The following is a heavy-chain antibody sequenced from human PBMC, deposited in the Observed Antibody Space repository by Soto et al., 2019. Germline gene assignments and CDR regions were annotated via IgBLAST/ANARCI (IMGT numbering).Heavy chain of an antibody. CDR2: ISGSVASA. CDR3: AKARGYSYGYPSDY. CDR1: GFSFSSYA. J-gene: IGHJ4*02. V-gene: IGHV3-23*01. D-gene: IGHD5-18*01. Sequence: RGESLKISCAASGFSFSSYAMSWVRQPPGKGLEWVSIISGSVASAYYADSVKGRFTISRDNSRNTLFLQLNSLRAEDTAVYYCAKARGYSYGYPSDYWGQGTLVTVPS.